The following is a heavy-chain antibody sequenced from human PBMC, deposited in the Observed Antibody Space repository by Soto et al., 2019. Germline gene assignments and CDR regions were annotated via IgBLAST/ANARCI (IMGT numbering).Heavy chain of an antibody. Sequence: PGGSLRLSCAASGFTFSSYAMRWVRQAPGKGLEWVAVISYDGSNKYYADSVKGRFTISRDNSKNTLYLQMNSLRAEDTAVYYCARQRVTTPPYYYYYGMDVWGQGTTVTVSS. J-gene: IGHJ6*02. V-gene: IGHV3-30-3*01. D-gene: IGHD4-17*01. CDR2: ISYDGSNK. CDR1: GFTFSSYA. CDR3: ARQRVTTPPYYYYYGMDV.